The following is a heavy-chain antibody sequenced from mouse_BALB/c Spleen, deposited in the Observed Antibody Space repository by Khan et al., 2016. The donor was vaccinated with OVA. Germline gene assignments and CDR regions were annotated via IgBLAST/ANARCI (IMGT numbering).Heavy chain of an antibody. CDR2: INPTSGYT. CDR1: GYTFTSYW. Sequence: QVQLKQSGAELAKPGASVKMSCKASGYTFTSYWMHWIKQRPGQGLEWIGYINPTSGYTDYNQKFKDKATLTADKSSSTAYMQLSSLTSDDSAVNSDARDRIDYWAQGPALTVSS. V-gene: IGHV1-7*01. CDR3: ARDRIDY. J-gene: IGHJ2*01.